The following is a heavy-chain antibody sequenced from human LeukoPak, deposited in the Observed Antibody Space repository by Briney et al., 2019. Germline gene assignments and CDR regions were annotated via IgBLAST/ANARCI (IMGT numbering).Heavy chain of an antibody. CDR1: GGSFSGYY. CDR3: ARDGRTRYCSSTSCQRTHFDY. D-gene: IGHD2-2*01. Sequence: PSETLSLTCAVYGGSFSGYYWSWIRQPPGKGLEWIGEINHSGSTNYNPSLKSRVTISVDMSKNQFSLKLSSVTAADTAVYYCARDGRTRYCSSTSCQRTHFDYWGQGTLVTVSS. V-gene: IGHV4-34*01. J-gene: IGHJ4*02. CDR2: INHSGST.